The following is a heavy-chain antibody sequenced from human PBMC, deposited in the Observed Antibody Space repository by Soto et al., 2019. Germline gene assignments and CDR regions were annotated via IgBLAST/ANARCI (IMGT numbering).Heavy chain of an antibody. CDR3: ATGMKTYLILVPFDAFDI. CDR2: FDPEDGET. CDR1: GYTFTCYY. J-gene: IGHJ3*02. Sequence: GASVKVSCKASGYTFTCYYMHWVRQAPGKGLEWMGGFDPEDGETIYAQKFQGRVTMTEDTSTDTAYMELSSLRSEDTAVYYCATGMKTYLILVPFDAFDIWGQGTMVTVS. D-gene: IGHD3-10*01. V-gene: IGHV1-24*01.